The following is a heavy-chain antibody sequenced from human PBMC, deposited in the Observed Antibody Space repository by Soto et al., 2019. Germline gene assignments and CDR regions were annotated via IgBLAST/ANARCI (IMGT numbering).Heavy chain of an antibody. CDR2: ISPGGDST. V-gene: IGHV3-23*01. CDR3: AKALGNPYYYYYMDV. J-gene: IGHJ6*03. Sequence: EVQLLESGGGLVQPGGSLRLSCAASGFNFNIYAMTWVRQAPGKGLEWVSTISPGGDSTYFADSVKGRVTISRDNSKNTLSLQMNSLRAEDTATYFCAKALGNPYYYYYMDVGGTGTTVTVSS. CDR1: GFNFNIYA. D-gene: IGHD1-1*01.